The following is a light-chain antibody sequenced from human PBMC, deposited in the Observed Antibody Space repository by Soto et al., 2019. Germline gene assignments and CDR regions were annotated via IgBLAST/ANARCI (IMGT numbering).Light chain of an antibody. CDR2: RVS. Sequence: DVVLTQSPLSLPVTLGQPASISCRSSQSFVHSDGNTYLHWFQQRPGQSPRRLIYRVSTRDSGVPDRFSGGGSGTDFTLKISRVEAEDFGVDYCMEGPYWPKTFGQGTKLEIK. CDR3: MEGPYWPKT. J-gene: IGKJ2*01. CDR1: QSFVHSDGNTY. V-gene: IGKV2-30*02.